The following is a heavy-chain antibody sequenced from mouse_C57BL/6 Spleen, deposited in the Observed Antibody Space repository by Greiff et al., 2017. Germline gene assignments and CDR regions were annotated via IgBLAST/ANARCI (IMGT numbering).Heavy chain of an antibody. D-gene: IGHD3-2*02. J-gene: IGHJ3*01. CDR2: IDPEEGET. CDR1: GFNIKDYY. CDR3: ARKSSGYAQFAY. V-gene: IGHV14-2*01. Sequence: EVPLQQSGAELVKPGASVKLSCTASGFNIKDYYMHWVKQRTEQGLEWIGRIDPEEGETKYAPKFQGKATITADTSSNTAYLQLSSLTSEDTAVYYGARKSSGYAQFAYWGQGTLVTVSA.